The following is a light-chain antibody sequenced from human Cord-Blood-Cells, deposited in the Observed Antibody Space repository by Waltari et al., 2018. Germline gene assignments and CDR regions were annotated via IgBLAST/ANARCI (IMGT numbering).Light chain of an antibody. V-gene: IGKV1-9*01. CDR2: AAS. J-gene: IGKJ4*01. Sequence: DISLTQSPSFRPASVGDRVTITCRVSRGICSYLAWYQQKPGKAPKLLIYAASTLHSGVPSRFSGSGSGTEFTLTISSPQPEDFATYYCQQLNSYPLTFGGGTKVEIK. CDR1: RGICSY. CDR3: QQLNSYPLT.